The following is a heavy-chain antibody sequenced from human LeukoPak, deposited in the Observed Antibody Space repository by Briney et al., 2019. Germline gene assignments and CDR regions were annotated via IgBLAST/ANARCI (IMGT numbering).Heavy chain of an antibody. CDR3: AKDSPRGYSYGNFDY. CDR2: ISVIGGST. CDR1: GFTLSSYT. V-gene: IGHV3-23*01. D-gene: IGHD5-18*01. J-gene: IGHJ4*02. Sequence: QALGSLRLSCAPSGFTLSSYTTSWVRQAPRGRVGWASGISVIGGSTYYADSVKGRFTIYRDNSKNTLYLQMDSLRAEDTAVDYCAKDSPRGYSYGNFDYWGQGTLVTVSS.